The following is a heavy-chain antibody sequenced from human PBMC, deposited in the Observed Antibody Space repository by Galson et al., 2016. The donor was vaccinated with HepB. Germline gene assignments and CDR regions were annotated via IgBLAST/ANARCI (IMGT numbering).Heavy chain of an antibody. V-gene: IGHV3-11*01. D-gene: IGHD2-21*01. CDR3: ARVPRLLLTYYGMDV. Sequence: SLRLSCAAAGLTFGDNYMSWIRQAPGKGLEWVSHISGSGTTIYYARSVRGRFTISMDSAKNSVFLQMSSLRADDTAVYYCARVPRLLLTYYGMDVWGQGTTVTVSS. CDR1: GLTFGDNY. CDR2: ISGSGTTI. J-gene: IGHJ6*02.